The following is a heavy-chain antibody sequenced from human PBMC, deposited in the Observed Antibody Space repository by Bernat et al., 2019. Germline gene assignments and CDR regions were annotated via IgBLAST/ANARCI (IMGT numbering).Heavy chain of an antibody. CDR1: GYTFTSYY. V-gene: IGHV1-46*01. J-gene: IGHJ5*02. Sequence: QVQLVQSGAEVKKPGASVKVSCKASGYTFTSYYMHWVRQAPGQGLEWMGIINPSGGSTSYAQKFQGSVTMTRDTSTSTVYMELSSLRSEDTAVYYCARDHDYGDQGDWFDPWGQGTLVTVSS. D-gene: IGHD4-17*01. CDR2: INPSGGST. CDR3: ARDHDYGDQGDWFDP.